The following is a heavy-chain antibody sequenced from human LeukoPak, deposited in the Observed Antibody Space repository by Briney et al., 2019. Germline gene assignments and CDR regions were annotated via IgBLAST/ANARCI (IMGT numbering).Heavy chain of an antibody. V-gene: IGHV4-4*07. J-gene: IGHJ6*03. D-gene: IGHD2/OR15-2a*01. CDR3: ARGLSPTSYYYYMDV. Sequence: SETLSLTCTVSGGSFSSYYWTWIRQPAGKGLEWIGRIYNSGTTNYNPSLKSRVTVSLDASRNQFSLNMRSVTAADTAVYYCARGLSPTSYYYYMDVWGKGTTVTVSS. CDR1: GGSFSSYY. CDR2: IYNSGTT.